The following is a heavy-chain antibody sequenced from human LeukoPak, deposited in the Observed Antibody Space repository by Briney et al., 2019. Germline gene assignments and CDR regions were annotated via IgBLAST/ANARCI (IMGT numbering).Heavy chain of an antibody. J-gene: IGHJ2*01. Sequence: SETLSLTCTVPGGSISSYYWSWIRQPPRKGLEWSGYIYYSGRTNYNPSLKSRVTISVDTSKNQFSLKLSSVTAADTAVYYCARVPNLAWYFDLWGRGTLVTVSS. CDR2: IYYSGRT. CDR3: ARVPNLAWYFDL. D-gene: IGHD1-14*01. CDR1: GGSISSYY. V-gene: IGHV4-59*01.